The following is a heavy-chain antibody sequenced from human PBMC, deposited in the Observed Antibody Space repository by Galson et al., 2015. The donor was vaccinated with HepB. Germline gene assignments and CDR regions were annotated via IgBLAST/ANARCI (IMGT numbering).Heavy chain of an antibody. CDR1: GFTVSSNY. CDR2: IYSGGST. CDR3: ARAFAPAYGDYGTYYFDY. D-gene: IGHD4-17*01. V-gene: IGHV3-53*01. J-gene: IGHJ4*01. Sequence: SLRLSCAASGFTVSSNYMSWVRQTPGKGLEWVSVIYSGGSTYYADSAKGRFAISRDNSKNTLFLQMNSLRAEDTAVYYCARAFAPAYGDYGTYYFDYWGQGTLVTVSS.